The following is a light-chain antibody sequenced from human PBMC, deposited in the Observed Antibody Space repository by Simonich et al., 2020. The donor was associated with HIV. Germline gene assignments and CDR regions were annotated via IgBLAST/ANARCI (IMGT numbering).Light chain of an antibody. CDR3: LQSIQLPRT. CDR2: EVS. J-gene: IGKJ3*01. CDR1: QSLLHSDGKTY. Sequence: DIVMTQTPLSLSVTPGQPASISCKSSQSLLHSDGKTYLYWYLQKPGPSPQLLIYEVSKRVSGVPDRFSGSGSGTDFTLKISRVEAEDVGVYYCLQSIQLPRTFGPGTKVDIK. V-gene: IGKV2D-29*02.